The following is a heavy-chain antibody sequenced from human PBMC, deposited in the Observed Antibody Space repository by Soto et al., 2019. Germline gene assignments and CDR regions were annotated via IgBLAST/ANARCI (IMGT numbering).Heavy chain of an antibody. J-gene: IGHJ4*02. CDR3: ARAPITMIIVVSYYFDY. D-gene: IGHD3-22*01. Sequence: QVQVVQSGAEEKKPGALVKVSCKASGYTFTNYAMHWVRQAPGQRLEWMGWINAGNGNTKYSQKFQGRITITRDTSASTAYMELSSLRSEDTAVYYCARAPITMIIVVSYYFDYWGQGTLVTVSS. V-gene: IGHV1-3*05. CDR2: INAGNGNT. CDR1: GYTFTNYA.